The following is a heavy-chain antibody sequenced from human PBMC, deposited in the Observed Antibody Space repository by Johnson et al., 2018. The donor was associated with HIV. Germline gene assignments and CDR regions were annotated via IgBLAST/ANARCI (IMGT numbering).Heavy chain of an antibody. J-gene: IGHJ3*02. V-gene: IGHV3-30-3*01. CDR3: ARDEYSSGWYHPDRIGVFDI. CDR1: GFTFSTYA. Sequence: QVHLVESGGGVVQPGRSLRLSCAASGFTFSTYAMHWVRQAPGKGLEWVAVISYDGSNKYYVDSVKGRFTISRDNSKNTLYLQMNSLRVEDTAVYYCARDEYSSGWYHPDRIGVFDIWGQGTMVTVSS. CDR2: ISYDGSNK. D-gene: IGHD6-19*01.